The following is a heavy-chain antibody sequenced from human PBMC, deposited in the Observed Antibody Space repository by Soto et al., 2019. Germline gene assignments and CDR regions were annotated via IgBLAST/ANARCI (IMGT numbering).Heavy chain of an antibody. J-gene: IGHJ5*02. D-gene: IGHD3-3*01. CDR1: GDSISSVNW. CDR2: IYHTGIT. CDR3: ASSPGFFPISSLDP. Sequence: QVQLQESGPGLVKPSETLSLTCAVSGDSISSVNWWSWVRQSPGQGLEWIGDIYHTGITNYNPSPQSRVTISGDKSKNESPLTLTSVPAADTAVYYGASSPGFFPISSLDPWGQGLLVTVSS. V-gene: IGHV4-4*02.